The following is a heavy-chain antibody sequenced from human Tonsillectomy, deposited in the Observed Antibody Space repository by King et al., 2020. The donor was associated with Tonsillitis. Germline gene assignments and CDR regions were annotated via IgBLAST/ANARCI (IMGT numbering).Heavy chain of an antibody. Sequence: VQLVESGGGLVQPGWSLRLSCAASGFTFSSYWMYWVRQDPGKGLVWVARSHIDGSSTTYADWMKCRFTISRDNAKKHRHLQMNSLRTEDTAVYYCARGWDDYGGNSPGGYFDLWGRGTLVTVSS. D-gene: IGHD4-23*01. CDR2: SHIDGSST. CDR3: ARGWDDYGGNSPGGYFDL. J-gene: IGHJ2*01. V-gene: IGHV3-74*01. CDR1: GFTFSSYW.